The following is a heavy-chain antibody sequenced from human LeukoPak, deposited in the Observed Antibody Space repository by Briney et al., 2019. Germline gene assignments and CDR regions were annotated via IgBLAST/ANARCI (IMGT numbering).Heavy chain of an antibody. V-gene: IGHV3-48*03. CDR3: ARAHSSTWFPCEYFDY. CDR2: ISGSGNTR. D-gene: IGHD6-13*01. CDR1: GLTFSSFE. Sequence: GGSLRPSCAASGLTFSSFEMNWVRQAPGKGLEWVSYISGSGNTRLYADSVKGRFTISRDNAKNSLYLQMNSLRAEDTAVYYCARAHSSTWFPCEYFDYWGQGTLVTVSS. J-gene: IGHJ4*02.